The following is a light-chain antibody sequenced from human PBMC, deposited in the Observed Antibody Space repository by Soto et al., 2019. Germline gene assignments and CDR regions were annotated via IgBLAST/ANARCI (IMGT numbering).Light chain of an antibody. CDR2: DVT. J-gene: IGLJ2*01. CDR3: ISYSSSSTHVV. CDR1: SSDVGDFNY. V-gene: IGLV2-14*03. Sequence: QSALTQPASVSGSPGRSVTISCTGSSSDVGDFNYVSWYQHLPGRAPKLIIYDVTNRPSGISYRFSASNSGRTASLTISGLQAVDEADYYCISYSSSSTHVVFGGGTQLTVL.